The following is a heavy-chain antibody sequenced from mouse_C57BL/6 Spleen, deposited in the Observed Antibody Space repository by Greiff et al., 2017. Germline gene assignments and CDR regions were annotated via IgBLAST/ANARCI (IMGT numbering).Heavy chain of an antibody. CDR1: GYTFTSYW. CDR3: ARSKAHATSMDY. Sequence: QVQLQQPGAELVKPGASVKLSCKASGYTFTSYWMHWVKQRPGQGLEWIGMFHPNSGSTNYNEKFKSKATVPVDKSSSTAYMQLSSLTSEYSAVYYCARSKAHATSMDYWGQGTSVTVSS. V-gene: IGHV1-64*01. J-gene: IGHJ4*01. D-gene: IGHD3-2*02. CDR2: FHPNSGST.